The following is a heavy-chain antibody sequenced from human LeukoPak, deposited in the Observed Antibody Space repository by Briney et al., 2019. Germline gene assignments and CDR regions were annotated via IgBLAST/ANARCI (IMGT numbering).Heavy chain of an antibody. D-gene: IGHD3-22*01. J-gene: IGHJ4*02. Sequence: SETLSLTCTVSGGSISSYNWSWIRQPPGKGLVWIGYIYYSGRTNYNPSLNSRITISVDTSTNQFSLKLSSVTAADTAVYYCAGSYYYDSSSIDYWGQGTLVTVSS. CDR3: AGSYYYDSSSIDY. CDR1: GGSISSYN. V-gene: IGHV4-59*01. CDR2: IYYSGRT.